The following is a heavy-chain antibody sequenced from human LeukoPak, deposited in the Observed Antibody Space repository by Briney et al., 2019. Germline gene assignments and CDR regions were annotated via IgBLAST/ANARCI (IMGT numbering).Heavy chain of an antibody. J-gene: IGHJ5*02. D-gene: IGHD6-19*01. CDR2: ISYDGSNK. Sequence: GRSLRLSCAASGFTFSSYGMHWVRQAPGKGLEWVAVISYDGSNKYYADSVKGRFTISRDNSKNTLYLQMNSLRAEDTAVYYCARAGSDGFEYSSGFDPWGQGTLVTVSS. V-gene: IGHV3-30*03. CDR1: GFTFSSYG. CDR3: ARAGSDGFEYSSGFDP.